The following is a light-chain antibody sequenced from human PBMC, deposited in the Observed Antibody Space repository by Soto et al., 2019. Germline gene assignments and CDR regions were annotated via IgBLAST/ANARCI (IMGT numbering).Light chain of an antibody. CDR2: AAS. Sequence: DIQMTQSPSSLSASLGDRVTITCRASQGISTYLNWYQEKPGKAPKLLIYAASSLQSGVPSRSSGSGYGTEFTLTISSLQPEDFATYYCQQFRSFPITFGQGTRLEI. V-gene: IGKV1-17*01. CDR3: QQFRSFPIT. CDR1: QGISTY. J-gene: IGKJ5*01.